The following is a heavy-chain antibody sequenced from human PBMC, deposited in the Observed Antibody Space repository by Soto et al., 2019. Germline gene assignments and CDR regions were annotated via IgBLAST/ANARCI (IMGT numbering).Heavy chain of an antibody. CDR3: ASGSGLIYDS. J-gene: IGHJ4*02. CDR2: IDNNGGDI. D-gene: IGHD6-19*01. V-gene: IGHV3-7*02. CDR1: GFTFTSRW. Sequence: EVQLVESGGGLVLSGGSLRLSCIYSGFTFTSRWLTWVRQAPGKGLEWVANIDNNGGDIHYVDAVKGRFTISRDNTKNSLYLQMNGLRSEDTAVYFCASGSGLIYDSWGQGTLVTVSS.